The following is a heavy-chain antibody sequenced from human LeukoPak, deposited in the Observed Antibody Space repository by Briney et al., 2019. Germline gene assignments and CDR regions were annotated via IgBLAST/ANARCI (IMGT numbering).Heavy chain of an antibody. CDR3: VRWQGY. Sequence: GGSLRLSCVASGFTFSSCWMHWVRQAPGKGLVWVSRINSDGISTSYVDSVKGRFTISRDNAKNTLYLQMNSLRAEDTAVYYCVRWQGYWGQGTLVTVSS. CDR1: GFTFSSCW. CDR2: INSDGIST. D-gene: IGHD5-12*01. J-gene: IGHJ4*02. V-gene: IGHV3-74*01.